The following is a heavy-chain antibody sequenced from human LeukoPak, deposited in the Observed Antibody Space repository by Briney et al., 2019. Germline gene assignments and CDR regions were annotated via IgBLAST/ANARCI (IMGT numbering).Heavy chain of an antibody. CDR3: ARDDTDGEEYFQH. J-gene: IGHJ1*01. D-gene: IGHD3-10*01. CDR1: GGSLCSYY. CDR2: IYYNGST. Sequence: SETLSVTCTDSGGSLCSYYWCWIRQPPGKGLEWNGYIYYNGSTNYNPSLKSRVTISVDTSKNQFSLKLSSVTAADTAVYYCARDDTDGEEYFQHWGQGTLVTVSS. V-gene: IGHV4-59*01.